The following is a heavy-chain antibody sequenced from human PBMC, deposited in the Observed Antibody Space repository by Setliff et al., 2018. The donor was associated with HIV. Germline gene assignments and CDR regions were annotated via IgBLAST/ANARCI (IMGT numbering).Heavy chain of an antibody. CDR1: GGSMSGYY. CDR2: FYYGGST. D-gene: IGHD1-26*01. J-gene: IGHJ4*02. V-gene: IGHV4-59*04. CDR3: AREVGARSGSVY. Sequence: PSETLSLTCTVSGGSMSGYYWNWIRQPAGKGLEWIGSFYYGGSTYYNPSLKSRVTISVDSPKNQFSLNLYSDTAADTAIYYCAREVGARSGSVYWGQGMLVTVLL.